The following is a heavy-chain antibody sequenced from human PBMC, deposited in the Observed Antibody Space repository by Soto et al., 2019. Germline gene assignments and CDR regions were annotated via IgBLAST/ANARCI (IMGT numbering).Heavy chain of an antibody. CDR1: GYTFSTYG. CDR2: INPGNGNT. D-gene: IGHD3-3*01. V-gene: IGHV1-3*01. J-gene: IGHJ6*03. Sequence: ASVKVSCKASGYTFSTYGIHWVRQAPGQSLEWMGWINPGNGNTKYSQKLQGRVTITRDTSASTAYMELSSLRSEDTAVYYCARVGDDFWSGYYDPYYYYMDVWGKGTTVTVSS. CDR3: ARVGDDFWSGYYDPYYYYMDV.